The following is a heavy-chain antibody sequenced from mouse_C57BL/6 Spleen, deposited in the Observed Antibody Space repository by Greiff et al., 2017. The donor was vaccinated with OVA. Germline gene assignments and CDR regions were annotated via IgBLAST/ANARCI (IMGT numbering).Heavy chain of an antibody. CDR2: IWSGGST. D-gene: IGHD1-1*01. V-gene: IGHV2-2*01. CDR1: GFSLTSYG. CDR3: ARPSSTVVATDWFAY. Sequence: VQLQQSGPGLVQPSQSLSITCTVSGFSLTSYGVHWVRQSPGKGLEWLGVIWSGGSTDYNAAFISRLSISKDNSKSQVFFKMNSLQADDTAIYYCARPSSTVVATDWFAYWGQGTLVTVSA. J-gene: IGHJ3*01.